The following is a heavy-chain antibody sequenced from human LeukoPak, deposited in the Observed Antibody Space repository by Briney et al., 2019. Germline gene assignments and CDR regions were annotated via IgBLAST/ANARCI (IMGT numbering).Heavy chain of an antibody. CDR3: AKDLPIAAAGLFDY. V-gene: IGHV3-33*06. J-gene: IGHJ4*02. CDR1: GFTFSSYV. CDR2: ILYDVSNK. D-gene: IGHD6-13*01. Sequence: GGSLRLSCAASGFTFSSYVMHWVRQAPAKELEGVAVILYDVSNKYYADSVKGRFTISRDNSKNTLYLQMNSLRAEDTAVYYCAKDLPIAAAGLFDYWGQGTLVTVSS.